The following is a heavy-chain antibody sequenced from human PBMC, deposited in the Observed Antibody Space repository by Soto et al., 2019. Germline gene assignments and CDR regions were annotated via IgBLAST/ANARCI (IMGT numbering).Heavy chain of an antibody. J-gene: IGHJ6*02. Sequence: GGSLRLSCAASGFTFSSYGMHWVRQAPGKGLEWVAVISYDGSNKYYADSVKGRFTISRDNSKNTLYLQMNSLRAEDTAVYYCAKDRRSYGSGPRFYHYYYGMDVWGQGTTVTVSS. CDR3: AKDRRSYGSGPRFYHYYYGMDV. V-gene: IGHV3-30*18. CDR1: GFTFSSYG. CDR2: ISYDGSNK. D-gene: IGHD6-19*01.